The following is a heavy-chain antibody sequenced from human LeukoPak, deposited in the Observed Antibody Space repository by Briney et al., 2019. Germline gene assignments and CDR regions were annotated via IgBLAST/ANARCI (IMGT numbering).Heavy chain of an antibody. Sequence: GGSLRLSCAASGFTLSSYWMSWVRQAPGKGLEWVANIKQDGSEKYYVDSVKGRFTISRDNAKTSLYLQMNSLRAEDTALYYCAKASPGYYYDSSQAFDIWGQGTMVTVSS. CDR1: GFTLSSYW. V-gene: IGHV3-7*03. CDR2: IKQDGSEK. J-gene: IGHJ3*02. CDR3: AKASPGYYYDSSQAFDI. D-gene: IGHD3-22*01.